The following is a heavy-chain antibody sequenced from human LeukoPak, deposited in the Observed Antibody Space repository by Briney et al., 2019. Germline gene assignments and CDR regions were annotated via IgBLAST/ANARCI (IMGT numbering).Heavy chain of an antibody. D-gene: IGHD3-22*01. Sequence: GGSLRLSCAAFGFTFSNYGMHWVRQAPGKGLEWITFIRYDGMDKSCADSVKGRFTISRDNSKNTLYLQINSLTTEDTAVYYCARDTSGYYYHDWGQGTLVTVSS. CDR1: GFTFSNYG. CDR3: ARDTSGYYYHD. V-gene: IGHV3-30*02. J-gene: IGHJ4*02. CDR2: IRYDGMDK.